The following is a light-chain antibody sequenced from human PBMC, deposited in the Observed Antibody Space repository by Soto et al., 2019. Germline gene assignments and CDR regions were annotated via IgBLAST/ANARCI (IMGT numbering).Light chain of an antibody. Sequence: DIQMTQSPSTLSASVGDRVSFTCRASHYISMWLAWYQQKPGKAPKLLIYAASTLQSGVPSRFSGSGSGTEFTLTISSLQPEDFATYYCQQLNSYPTFGQGTRLEI. CDR3: QQLNSYPT. CDR2: AAS. J-gene: IGKJ5*01. CDR1: HYISMW. V-gene: IGKV1-9*01.